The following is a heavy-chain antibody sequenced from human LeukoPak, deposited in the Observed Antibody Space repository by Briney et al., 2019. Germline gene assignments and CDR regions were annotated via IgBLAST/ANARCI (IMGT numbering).Heavy chain of an antibody. CDR3: ARDQGVGATQFDY. D-gene: IGHD1-26*01. V-gene: IGHV4-59*01. CDR1: GGSISSYY. CDR2: IYYSGST. Sequence: SETLSLTCTVSGGSISSYYWSWIRQPPGKGLEWIGYIYYSGSTNYNPSLKSRVTISVDTSKNQFSLKLSSVTAADTAVYYCARDQGVGATQFDYWGQGTLVTVSS. J-gene: IGHJ4*02.